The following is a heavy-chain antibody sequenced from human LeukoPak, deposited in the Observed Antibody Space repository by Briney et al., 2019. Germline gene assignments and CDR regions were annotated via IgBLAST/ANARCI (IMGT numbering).Heavy chain of an antibody. CDR2: ISSGTAYI. CDR1: GFTFSNAL. Sequence: PVGSLRLSCVASGFTFSNALMHWVRQAPGKGLEWVSSISSGTAYIYYADSLKGRFTLSRDTPKNSLYLQMSRLTAQDTHVYYCASTISPHDAFDIWGQGTRVTV. CDR3: ASTISPHDAFDI. J-gene: IGHJ3*02. D-gene: IGHD3-9*01. V-gene: IGHV3-21*01.